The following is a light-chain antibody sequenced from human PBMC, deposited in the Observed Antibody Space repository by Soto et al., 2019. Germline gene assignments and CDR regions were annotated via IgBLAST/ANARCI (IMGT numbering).Light chain of an antibody. J-gene: IGKJ1*01. CDR2: GAS. V-gene: IGKV3-20*01. CDR1: QSVSSNY. Sequence: EIVLTQSPGTLSLSPGERATLSCRASQSVSSNYLAWHQQKPGQAPRLLMYGASSRATGIPDRFSGSGSGTDFTLTISRLEPEDFAVYYCQQYGSSPWTFGHGTEVEIK. CDR3: QQYGSSPWT.